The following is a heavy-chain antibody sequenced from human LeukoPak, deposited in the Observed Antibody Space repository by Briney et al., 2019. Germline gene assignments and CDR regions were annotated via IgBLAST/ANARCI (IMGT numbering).Heavy chain of an antibody. CDR3: ARFHYYDSSGYFDY. CDR1: GYTFTGYY. CDR2: INPNSGST. J-gene: IGHJ4*02. Sequence: VASVKVSCKASGYTFTGYYMHWVRQAPGQGLEWMGWINPNSGSTNYAQKFQGRVTMTRDTSISTAYMELSRLRSDDTAVYYCARFHYYDSSGYFDYWGQGTLVTVSS. D-gene: IGHD3-22*01. V-gene: IGHV1-2*02.